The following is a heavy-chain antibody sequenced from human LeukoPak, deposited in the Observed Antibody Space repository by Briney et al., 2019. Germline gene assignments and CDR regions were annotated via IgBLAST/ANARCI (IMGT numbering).Heavy chain of an antibody. D-gene: IGHD7-27*01. CDR2: IYYSGST. J-gene: IGHJ5*02. V-gene: IGHV4-59*11. Sequence: SETLSLTCTVSGGSISSHYWSWIRQPPGKGLEWIGYIYYSGSTNYNPSLKSRVTISVDTSKNQFSLKLSSVTAADTAVYYCARCKWGGWFDPWGQGTLVTVSS. CDR1: GGSISSHY. CDR3: ARCKWGGWFDP.